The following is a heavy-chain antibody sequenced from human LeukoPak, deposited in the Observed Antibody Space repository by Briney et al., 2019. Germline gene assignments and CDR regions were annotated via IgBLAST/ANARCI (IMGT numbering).Heavy chain of an antibody. CDR3: ARVRYYGSGSYYPPAY. D-gene: IGHD3-10*01. CDR2: IWYDGSNK. CDR1: GFTFSSYG. Sequence: GGSLRLSCAASGFTFSSYGMHWVRQAPGKGLEWVAVIWYDGSNKYYADSVKGRSTISRDNSKNTLYLQMNSLRAEDTAVYYCARVRYYGSGSYYPPAYWGQGTLVTVSS. V-gene: IGHV3-33*01. J-gene: IGHJ4*02.